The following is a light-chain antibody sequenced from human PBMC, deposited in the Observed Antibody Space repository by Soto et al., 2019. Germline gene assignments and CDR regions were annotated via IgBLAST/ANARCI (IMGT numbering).Light chain of an antibody. Sequence: DIQMTQSPSSLSASVGDRVTVTCRASQAIRHYVAWYQQKPGELPKLLIFDASTLQSGVPTRFSGSGSGTDFTLTIRSLQPEDVATYYCQKYSGPPLTFGGGTKVEIK. J-gene: IGKJ4*01. CDR2: DAS. V-gene: IGKV1-27*01. CDR3: QKYSGPPLT. CDR1: QAIRHY.